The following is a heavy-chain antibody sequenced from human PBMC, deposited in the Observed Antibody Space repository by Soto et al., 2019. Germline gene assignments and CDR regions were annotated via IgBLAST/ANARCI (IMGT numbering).Heavy chain of an antibody. V-gene: IGHV3-11*06. CDR3: AGDRGYCSGGSCLVSSYYYYYGMDV. CDR1: GFSFSDYY. J-gene: IGHJ6*02. D-gene: IGHD2-15*01. CDR2: ISSSSSYT. Sequence: GGSLRLSCAASGFSFSDYYMSWIRQAPGKGLEWVSYISSSSSYTNYADSVKGRFTISRDNAKNSLYLQMNSLRAEDTAVYYCAGDRGYCSGGSCLVSSYYYYYGMDVWGQGTTVTVSS.